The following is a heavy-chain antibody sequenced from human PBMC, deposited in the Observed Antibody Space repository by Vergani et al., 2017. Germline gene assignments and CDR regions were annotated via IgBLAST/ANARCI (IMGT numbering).Heavy chain of an antibody. CDR1: GFTFSSYS. CDR2: ISSSSTI. Sequence: EVQLLESGGGLVQPGGSLRLSCAASGFTFSSYSMNWVRQAPGKGLEWVSYISSSSTIYYADSVKGRFTISSDNAKNSLYLQMQRLRAEDTAVYYCARGDSDFGRVGTDYWGQGAMVTVS. J-gene: IGHJ4*02. CDR3: ARGDSDFGRVGTDY. D-gene: IGHD2-15*01. V-gene: IGHV3-48*01.